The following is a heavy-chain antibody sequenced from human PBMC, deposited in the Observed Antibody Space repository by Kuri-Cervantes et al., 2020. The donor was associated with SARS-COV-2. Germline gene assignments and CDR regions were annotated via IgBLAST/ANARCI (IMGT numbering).Heavy chain of an antibody. Sequence: GESLKISCTASGFTFGDYAMNWVRQAPGKGLEWVSSITSGSTYIYYADSLKGRFTISRDNADDSLFLQMNGLSAEDTAVYFCARAGRVGTPPYFLDYWGQGILVTVSS. CDR1: GFTFGDYA. V-gene: IGHV3-21*01. J-gene: IGHJ4*02. CDR3: ARAGRVGTPPYFLDY. CDR2: ITSGSTYI. D-gene: IGHD1-14*01.